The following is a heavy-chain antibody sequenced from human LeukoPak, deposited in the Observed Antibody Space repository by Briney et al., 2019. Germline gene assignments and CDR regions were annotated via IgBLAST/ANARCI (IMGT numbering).Heavy chain of an antibody. D-gene: IGHD2-2*02. Sequence: EASVKVSCKASGYTFTGYYIHWVRQAPGQGLEWMGWINPNRGGTNYAQKFQGRVTMTRDTSSNTAYMELSRLRSEDTAVYYCARVYCSSTSCYINYFDYWGQGTLVTVSS. CDR1: GYTFTGYY. V-gene: IGHV1-2*02. CDR3: ARVYCSSTSCYINYFDY. J-gene: IGHJ4*02. CDR2: INPNRGGT.